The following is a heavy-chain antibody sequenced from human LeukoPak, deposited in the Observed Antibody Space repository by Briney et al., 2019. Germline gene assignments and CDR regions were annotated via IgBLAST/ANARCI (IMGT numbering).Heavy chain of an antibody. D-gene: IGHD3-22*01. J-gene: IGHJ3*02. CDR2: ISSSGSTI. V-gene: IGHV3-11*04. Sequence: GGSLRLSCAASGFTFSSYAMSWIRQAPGKGLEWVSYISSSGSTIYYADSVKGRFTISRDNAKNSLYLQMNSLRAEDTAVYYCARDDSSGYSVIWGQGTMVTVSS. CDR1: GFTFSSYA. CDR3: ARDDSSGYSVI.